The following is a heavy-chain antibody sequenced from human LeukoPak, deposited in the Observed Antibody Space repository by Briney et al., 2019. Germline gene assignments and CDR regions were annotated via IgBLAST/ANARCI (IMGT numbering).Heavy chain of an antibody. CDR3: ARDVGGVDY. Sequence: TLSLTCTVSGGSISSGSYYWSWIRQPAGKGLEWIGRIYTSGSTNYNPSLKSRVTISVDTSKNQFSLKLSSVTAADTAVYYCARDVGGVDYWGQGTLVTVSS. CDR1: GGSISSGSYY. J-gene: IGHJ4*02. V-gene: IGHV4-61*02. CDR2: IYTSGST. D-gene: IGHD3-10*01.